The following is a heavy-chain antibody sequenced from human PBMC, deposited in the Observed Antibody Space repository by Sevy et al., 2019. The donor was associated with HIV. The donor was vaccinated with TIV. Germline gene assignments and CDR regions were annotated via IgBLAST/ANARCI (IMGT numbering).Heavy chain of an antibody. CDR3: ARDLMITFGGVNRMDV. Sequence: SETLSLTCTVSGGSISSGDYYWSWIRQPPGKGLEWIGYIYYSGSTYYNPSLKSRVTISVDTSKNQFSLNLSSVTAADTAVYYCARDLMITFGGVNRMDVWGQGTTVTVSS. V-gene: IGHV4-30-4*01. CDR1: GGSISSGDYY. CDR2: IYYSGST. D-gene: IGHD3-16*01. J-gene: IGHJ6*02.